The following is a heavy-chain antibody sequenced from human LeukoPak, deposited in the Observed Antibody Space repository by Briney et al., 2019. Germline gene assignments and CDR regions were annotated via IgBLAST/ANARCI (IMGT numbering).Heavy chain of an antibody. J-gene: IGHJ4*02. V-gene: IGHV3-7*01. CDR1: GFTFSSYW. CDR3: AKDHLFSSSWSHFDY. D-gene: IGHD6-13*01. CDR2: IKQDGSEK. Sequence: GGSLRLSCAASGFTFSSYWMSWVRQAPGKGLEWVANIKQDGSEKYYVDSVKGRFTISRDNAKNSLYLQMNSLRAEDTAMYYCAKDHLFSSSWSHFDYWGQGTLVTVSS.